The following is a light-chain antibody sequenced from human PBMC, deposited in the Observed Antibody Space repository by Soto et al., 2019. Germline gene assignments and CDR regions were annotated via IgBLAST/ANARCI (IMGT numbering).Light chain of an antibody. CDR1: QSVSSSY. J-gene: IGKJ1*01. Sequence: EIGLTQAPGTLSLSPGERGTLFCGASQSVSSSYLAWYQQKPGQAPRIIIFGASGRATGIPDRFSGSGSGTDFTLTISRLEPEDFAVYYCQQYGSLSWTFGQGTKVDI. CDR2: GAS. CDR3: QQYGSLSWT. V-gene: IGKV3-20*01.